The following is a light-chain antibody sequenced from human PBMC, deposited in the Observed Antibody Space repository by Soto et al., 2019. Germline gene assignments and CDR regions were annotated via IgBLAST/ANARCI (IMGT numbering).Light chain of an antibody. CDR1: TSNIGTNS. CDR3: AAWDDSLNAWL. CDR2: SNT. Sequence: QSVLTQPPSASGTPGQRVTISCSGSTSNIGTNSVNWYQQVPGTAPKLFISSNTERPSGVPDRFSGSKSGTSASLAISGLQSEDEADYYCAAWDDSLNAWLFGGGTKLTVL. V-gene: IGLV1-44*01. J-gene: IGLJ3*02.